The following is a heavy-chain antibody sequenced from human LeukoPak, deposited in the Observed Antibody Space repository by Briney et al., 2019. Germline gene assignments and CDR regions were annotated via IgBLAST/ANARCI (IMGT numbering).Heavy chain of an antibody. J-gene: IGHJ4*02. CDR1: GFTFSSYA. Sequence: GGSLRLSCAASGFTFSSYAMSWVRQAPGKGLEWVSGISGSGGSTYYADSVKGRFTISRDNSKNTLYLQMNGLRAEDTAVYYCAKDPPSGYSYGYRDYWGQGTLVTVSS. CDR3: AKDPPSGYSYGYRDY. D-gene: IGHD5-18*01. V-gene: IGHV3-23*01. CDR2: ISGSGGST.